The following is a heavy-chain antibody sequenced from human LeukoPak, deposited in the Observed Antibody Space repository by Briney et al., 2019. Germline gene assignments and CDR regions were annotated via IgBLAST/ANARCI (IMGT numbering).Heavy chain of an antibody. D-gene: IGHD1-26*01. Sequence: ASVKVSCEASGYTFTGYYMHWVRQAPGQGLEWMGWINPNSGGTNYAQKFQGRVTMTRDTSISTAYMELSRLRSDDTAVYYCARVHSGSYTPFDYWGQGTLVTVSS. CDR1: GYTFTGYY. J-gene: IGHJ4*02. CDR3: ARVHSGSYTPFDY. V-gene: IGHV1-2*02. CDR2: INPNSGGT.